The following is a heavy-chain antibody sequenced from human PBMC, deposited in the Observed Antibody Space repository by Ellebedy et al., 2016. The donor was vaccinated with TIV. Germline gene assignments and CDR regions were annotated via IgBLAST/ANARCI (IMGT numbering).Heavy chain of an antibody. CDR3: ARDRRVRGVTIDH. CDR1: GFTFSNYW. J-gene: IGHJ5*02. D-gene: IGHD3-10*01. CDR2: IKQDGSEK. V-gene: IGHV3-7*03. Sequence: GESLKISXAASGFTFSNYWMHWVRQAPGKGLEWVANIKQDGSEKSYVDSVTGRFTVSRDNAESSLYLQMNSLRAEDTAVYYCARDRRVRGVTIDHWGQGTLVTVSS.